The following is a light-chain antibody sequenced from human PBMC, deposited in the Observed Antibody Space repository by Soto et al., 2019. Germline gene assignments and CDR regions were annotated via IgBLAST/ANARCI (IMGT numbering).Light chain of an antibody. CDR2: EVS. Sequence: QSALTQPASVSGSPGQSITISCTGTSSDVGGYNYVSWYQQHPGKAPKLMIYEVSNRPSGVSNRFSGSKSGNTASLTISGLQAEDRADYYGSSDTRSSTLVVFGGGTKLTVL. V-gene: IGLV2-14*01. J-gene: IGLJ2*01. CDR3: SSDTRSSTLVV. CDR1: SSDVGGYNY.